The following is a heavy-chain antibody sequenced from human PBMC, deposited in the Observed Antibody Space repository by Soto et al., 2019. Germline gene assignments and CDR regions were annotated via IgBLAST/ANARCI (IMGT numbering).Heavy chain of an antibody. CDR3: ARDSTAWFPYSDIDV. V-gene: IGHV4-31*03. CDR2: IYYSGST. Sequence: QVQLQESGPGLVKPSQTLSLTCTVSGGSISSGGYYWSWIRQHPGKGLEWIGYIYYSGSTYYNPSLKSRVTISVDTSKNQFSLKLNSVTTADTAVYYCARDSTAWFPYSDIDVWGQGTTVTVSS. CDR1: GGSISSGGYY. D-gene: IGHD2-15*01. J-gene: IGHJ6*02.